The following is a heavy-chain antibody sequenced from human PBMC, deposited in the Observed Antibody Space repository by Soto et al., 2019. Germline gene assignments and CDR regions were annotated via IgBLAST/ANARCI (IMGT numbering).Heavy chain of an antibody. CDR2: ISAYNGNT. V-gene: IGHV1-18*01. Sequence: QVQLMQSGAEVRKPGASVKVSCKASGYTFTNYGISWVRQAPGQGLEWMGWISAYNGNTKYAQKLQGRVTVTPDTSTSTAYMELRSLTSDDTAVYYCARAPPYYDILTGYDYFDYWGQGTLVTVSS. CDR1: GYTFTNYG. J-gene: IGHJ4*02. CDR3: ARAPPYYDILTGYDYFDY. D-gene: IGHD3-9*01.